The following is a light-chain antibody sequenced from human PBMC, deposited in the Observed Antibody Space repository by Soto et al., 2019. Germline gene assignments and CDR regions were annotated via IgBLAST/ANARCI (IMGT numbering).Light chain of an antibody. CDR2: GAS. CDR1: QSVSSSY. J-gene: IGKJ2*01. V-gene: IGKV3-20*01. Sequence: EIVFTHSPGTLSCSPVERGTLACWASQSVSSSYLAWYQQKPGQAPRLLMYGASSRATGIPDRFSGSGSGTDFTLTISRLEPEDFAVYYCQQYGSSHMYTFGQGTKVDIK. CDR3: QQYGSSHMYT.